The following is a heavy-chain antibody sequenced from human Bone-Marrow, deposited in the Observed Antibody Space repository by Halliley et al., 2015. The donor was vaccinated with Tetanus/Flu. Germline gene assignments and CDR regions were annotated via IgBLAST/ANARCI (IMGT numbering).Heavy chain of an antibody. CDR2: IYYSGST. Sequence: LVQPSETLSLTCTVSGGSISSDYWSWIRQPPGKGLEWIGYIYYSGSTDYNSSLKSRVTISLDTSKNQFSLRVRSVTAADTAVYFCARAGSSGWLDSWGQGTLVTVSS. J-gene: IGHJ4*02. CDR3: ARAGSSGWLDS. CDR1: GGSISSDY. D-gene: IGHD6-19*01. V-gene: IGHV4-59*01.